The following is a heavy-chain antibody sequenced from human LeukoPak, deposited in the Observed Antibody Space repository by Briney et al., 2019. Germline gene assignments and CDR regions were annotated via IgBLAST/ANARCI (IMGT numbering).Heavy chain of an antibody. D-gene: IGHD6-19*01. Sequence: ASVKVSCKASGYTFTGYYMHWVRQAPGQGLEWMGWINPNSGGTNYPQKFQGRVTMTRDTSISTAYMELSRLRSDDTAVYYCATDHLKQWLRKEDYYYGMDVWGQGTTVTVSS. J-gene: IGHJ6*02. CDR1: GYTFTGYY. V-gene: IGHV1-2*02. CDR3: ATDHLKQWLRKEDYYYGMDV. CDR2: INPNSGGT.